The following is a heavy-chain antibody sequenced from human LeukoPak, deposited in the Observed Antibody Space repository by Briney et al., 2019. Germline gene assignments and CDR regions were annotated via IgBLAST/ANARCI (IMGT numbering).Heavy chain of an antibody. J-gene: IGHJ4*02. CDR3: ARASLGYCSSTSCLGRRFDY. CDR1: GYTFTSYY. D-gene: IGHD2-2*01. Sequence: VASVKVSCKASGYTFTSYYMHWVRQAPGQGLEWMGIINPSGGSTSYAQKFQGRVTMTRDTSTSTVYMELSSLRSEDTAVYYCARASLGYCSSTSCLGRRFDYWGQGTLVTVSS. V-gene: IGHV1-46*01. CDR2: INPSGGST.